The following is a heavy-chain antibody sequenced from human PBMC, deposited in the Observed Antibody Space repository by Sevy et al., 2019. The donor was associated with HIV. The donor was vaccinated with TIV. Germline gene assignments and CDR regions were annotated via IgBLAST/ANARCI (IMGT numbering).Heavy chain of an antibody. CDR1: GYTFTSYD. Sequence: ASVKVSCKASGYTFTSYDINWVRQATGQWLEWMGWMNPNSGNTGYAQKFQGRVTMTRNTSISTAYMELSSLRSEDTAVYYCARGPGCSSTSCLNWFDPWGQGTLVTVSS. J-gene: IGHJ5*02. CDR3: ARGPGCSSTSCLNWFDP. CDR2: MNPNSGNT. V-gene: IGHV1-8*01. D-gene: IGHD2-2*01.